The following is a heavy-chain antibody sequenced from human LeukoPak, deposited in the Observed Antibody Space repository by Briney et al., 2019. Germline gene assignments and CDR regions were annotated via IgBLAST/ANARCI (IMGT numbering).Heavy chain of an antibody. CDR2: TRFDGSNK. D-gene: IGHD6-13*01. J-gene: IGHJ4*02. CDR3: ARVGGYSSSWDFDY. CDR1: GFTFSLYA. V-gene: IGHV3-30*02. Sequence: PGGSLRLSCAASGFTFSLYAMHWVRQAPGKGLEWVAFTRFDGSNKYYADSVKGRFTISRDNSKNTLYLQMNSLRAEDTAVYYCARVGGYSSSWDFDYWGQGTLVTVSS.